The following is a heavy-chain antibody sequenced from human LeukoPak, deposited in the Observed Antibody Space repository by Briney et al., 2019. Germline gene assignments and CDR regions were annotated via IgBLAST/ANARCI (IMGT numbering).Heavy chain of an antibody. CDR2: ISGSGIST. Sequence: PGESLRLSCAASGFTFSSYAMSWVRQAPGKGLEWVSAISGSGISTYYADSVKGRFTISRDNSQNTLYLQMNSLRAEDTAVYYCYDSSGRPFDYWGQGTLVTVSS. V-gene: IGHV3-23*01. CDR1: GFTFSSYA. CDR3: YDSSGRPFDY. D-gene: IGHD3-22*01. J-gene: IGHJ4*02.